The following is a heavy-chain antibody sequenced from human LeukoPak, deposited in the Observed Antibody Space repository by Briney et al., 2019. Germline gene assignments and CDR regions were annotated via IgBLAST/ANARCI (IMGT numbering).Heavy chain of an antibody. Sequence: GGSLRLSCAASGFTFSDYAITWVRQAPGKGLEWVSHISGNGGSTSYAGSVRGRFTVSRDNSKIMLYLQMNSLRVDDTAVYSCAKARPFPPIAGVPKYFDYGGRGPLVAVSS. D-gene: IGHD6-13*01. CDR2: ISGNGGST. J-gene: IGHJ4*02. CDR1: GFTFSDYA. CDR3: AKARPFPPIAGVPKYFDY. V-gene: IGHV3-23*01.